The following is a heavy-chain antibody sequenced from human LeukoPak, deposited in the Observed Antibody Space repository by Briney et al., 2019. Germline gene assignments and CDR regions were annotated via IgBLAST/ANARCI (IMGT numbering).Heavy chain of an antibody. CDR1: GNTLSKLS. Sequence: ASGKASGKVSGNTLSKLSIHWVRQAPGKGLEWMGGLNPESGKTISAPKFQGRLTTTAATSTDPAYMELTSLNSQETAGYSVATESIIWGSYGSWLDSWGQGTLVTVSS. D-gene: IGHD3-16*02. CDR3: ATESIIWGSYGSWLDS. V-gene: IGHV1-24*01. J-gene: IGHJ5*01. CDR2: LNPESGKT.